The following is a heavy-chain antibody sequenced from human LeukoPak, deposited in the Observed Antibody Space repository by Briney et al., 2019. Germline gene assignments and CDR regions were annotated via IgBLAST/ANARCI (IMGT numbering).Heavy chain of an antibody. D-gene: IGHD3-10*01. V-gene: IGHV3-74*01. CDR2: IKSDGSGT. CDR3: AREAYYYGSGGVFDY. J-gene: IGHJ4*02. Sequence: GGSLRLSCAASGFTFSSHWMHWVRQAPGKGLVWVSHIKSDGSGTSYADSVKGRFTISRDNAKNTLYLQMNSLRAEDTAVYYCAREAYYYGSGGVFDYWGQGTLVTVSS. CDR1: GFTFSSHW.